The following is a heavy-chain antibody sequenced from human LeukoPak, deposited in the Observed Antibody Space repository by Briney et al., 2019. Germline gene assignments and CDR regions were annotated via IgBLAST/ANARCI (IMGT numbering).Heavy chain of an antibody. CDR1: GYTFTSYY. J-gene: IGHJ6*02. CDR2: INPSGGST. D-gene: IGHD3-3*01. CDR3: ATGLWSGYFGPYYYYGMDV. Sequence: ASVKVSCKASGYTFTSYYMHWVRQAPGQGLEWMGIINPSGGSTSYAQKFQGRVTMTRDTSTSTVYMELSSLRSEDTAVYYCATGLWSGYFGPYYYYGMDVWGQGTTVTVSS. V-gene: IGHV1-46*01.